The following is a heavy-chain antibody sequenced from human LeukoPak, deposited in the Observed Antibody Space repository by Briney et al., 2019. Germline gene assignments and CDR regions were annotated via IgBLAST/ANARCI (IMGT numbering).Heavy chain of an antibody. V-gene: IGHV4-34*01. J-gene: IGHJ4*02. CDR2: INHSGST. Sequence: SETLSLTCAVHGGSFSGYYWSWIRQPPGKGLEWIGEINHSGSTNYNPSLKSRVTISVDTSKNQFSLKLSSVTAADTAVYYCARGRGVYDFWSGYYIYYFDYWGQGTLVTVSS. CDR1: GGSFSGYY. CDR3: ARGRGVYDFWSGYYIYYFDY. D-gene: IGHD3-3*01.